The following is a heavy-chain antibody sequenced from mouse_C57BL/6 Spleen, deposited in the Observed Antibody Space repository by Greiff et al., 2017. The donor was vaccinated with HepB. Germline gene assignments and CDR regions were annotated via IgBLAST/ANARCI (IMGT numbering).Heavy chain of an antibody. Sequence: EVQLQESGGGLVKPGGSLKLSCAASGFTFSSYTMSWVRQTPGKRLEWVATISGGGGNTYYPDSVKGRFTISRDNAKNTLYLQMSSLRSEDTALYYCARHSPYDNYFDYWGQGTTLTVSS. CDR2: ISGGGGNT. CDR1: GFTFSSYT. CDR3: ARHSPYDNYFDY. J-gene: IGHJ2*01. D-gene: IGHD2-12*01. V-gene: IGHV5-9*01.